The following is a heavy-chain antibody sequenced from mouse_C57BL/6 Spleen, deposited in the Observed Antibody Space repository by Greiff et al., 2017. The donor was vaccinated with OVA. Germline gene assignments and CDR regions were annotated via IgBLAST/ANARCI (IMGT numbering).Heavy chain of an antibody. V-gene: IGHV10-1*01. Sequence: EVKLMESGGGLVQPKGSLKLSCAASGFSFNTYAMNWVRQAPGKGLEWVARIRSKSNNYATYYADSVKDRFTISRDDSESMLYLQMNNLKTEDTAMYYCVRQGDGNPAWFAYWGKGTLVTVSA. CDR1: GFSFNTYA. J-gene: IGHJ3*01. CDR2: IRSKSNNYAT. CDR3: VRQGDGNPAWFAY. D-gene: IGHD2-1*01.